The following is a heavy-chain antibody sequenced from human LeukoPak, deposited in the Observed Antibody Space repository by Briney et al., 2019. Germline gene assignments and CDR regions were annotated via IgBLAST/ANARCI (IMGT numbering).Heavy chain of an antibody. CDR3: ARESVTRGYYYYYGMDV. Sequence: PGRSLRLSCAASGFTFSSYGMHWVRQAPGKGLEWVAVIWYGGSNKYYADSVKGRFTISRDNSKNTLYLQMNSLRAEDTAVYYCARESVTRGYYYYYGMDVWGQGTTVTVSS. D-gene: IGHD4-17*01. CDR1: GFTFSSYG. J-gene: IGHJ6*02. V-gene: IGHV3-33*01. CDR2: IWYGGSNK.